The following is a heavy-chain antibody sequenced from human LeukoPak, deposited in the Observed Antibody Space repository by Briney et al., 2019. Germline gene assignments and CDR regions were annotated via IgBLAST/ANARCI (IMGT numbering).Heavy chain of an antibody. D-gene: IGHD3-10*01. Sequence: GSLSLSCAASGFTFSSYGMHWVRQAPGKGLEWVAVISYDGSNKYYADSVKGRFTISRDNSKNTLYLQMNSLRAEDTAVYYCAKDHGESYYGSGSLFDYWGQGTLVTVSS. CDR1: GFTFSSYG. V-gene: IGHV3-30*18. CDR3: AKDHGESYYGSGSLFDY. CDR2: ISYDGSNK. J-gene: IGHJ4*02.